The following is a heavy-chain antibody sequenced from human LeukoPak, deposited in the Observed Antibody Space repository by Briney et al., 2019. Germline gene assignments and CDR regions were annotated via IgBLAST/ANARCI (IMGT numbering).Heavy chain of an antibody. D-gene: IGHD6-6*01. V-gene: IGHV4-4*07. CDR2: IYTSGST. CDR3: ARAPPGPSYSGSRTHFDY. CDR1: GGSISSYY. J-gene: IGHJ4*02. Sequence: SETLSLTCTVSGGSISSYYWSWIRQPAGKGLEWIGRIYTSGSTNYNPSLKSRVTMSVDTSKNQFSLKLSSVTAEDTAVYYCARAPPGPSYSGSRTHFDYWGQGTLVTVSS.